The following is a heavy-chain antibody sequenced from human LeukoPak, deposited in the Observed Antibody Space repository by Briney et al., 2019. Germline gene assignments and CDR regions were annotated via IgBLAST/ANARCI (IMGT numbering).Heavy chain of an antibody. CDR1: GFTFNSYG. Sequence: PGRSLILSCSASGFTFNSYGMHWVRPAPGKGLEWVAVIWYDGSNKYYADSVKGRFTISRDNSKNTLYLQMNSLRAEDTAVYYCAKDGGYNWNYGIDYWGQGTLVTVSS. CDR2: IWYDGSNK. CDR3: AKDGGYNWNYGIDY. V-gene: IGHV3-33*06. D-gene: IGHD1-7*01. J-gene: IGHJ4*02.